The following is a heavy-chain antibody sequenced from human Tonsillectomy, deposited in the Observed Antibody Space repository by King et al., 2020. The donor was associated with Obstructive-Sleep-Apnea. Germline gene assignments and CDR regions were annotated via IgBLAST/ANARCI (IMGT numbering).Heavy chain of an antibody. D-gene: IGHD2-15*01. CDR3: AREYCSGGSCSLDH. Sequence: VQLQESGPGLVKPSQTLSLTCAVSGGSISSGGYSWNWIRQPPGRGLEWIGYIYDSGRTYYNPSLKSRITISIDTSENQFSLKLSSVTAADTAIYYCAREYCSGGSCSLDHWGQGILVTVSS. CDR2: IYDSGRT. CDR1: GGSISSGGYS. J-gene: IGHJ4*02. V-gene: IGHV4-30-4*07.